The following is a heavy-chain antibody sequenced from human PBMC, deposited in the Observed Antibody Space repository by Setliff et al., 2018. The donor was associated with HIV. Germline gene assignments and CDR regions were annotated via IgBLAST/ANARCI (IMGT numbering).Heavy chain of an antibody. V-gene: IGHV4-39*01. CDR1: GGPITSNTYF. CDR2: IYHSGNT. Sequence: SETLSLTCSVSGGPITSNTYFWDWIRQAPGKGLEWIGSIYHSGNTYYNPSLKSRVSISVDTSKRQFSLKLTSVTAEDSALYYCARRRGQKATGWYYFDFWGQGALVTVSS. D-gene: IGHD6-19*01. CDR3: ARRRGQKATGWYYFDF. J-gene: IGHJ4*02.